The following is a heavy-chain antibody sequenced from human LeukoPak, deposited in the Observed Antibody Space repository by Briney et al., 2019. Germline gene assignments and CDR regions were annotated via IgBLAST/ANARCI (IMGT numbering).Heavy chain of an antibody. CDR1: GGTFSSYA. J-gene: IGHJ6*02. V-gene: IGHV1-69*13. Sequence: SVKVSCKASGGTFSSYAISWVRQAPGQGLEWMGGIIPIFGTANYAQKFQGRVMITADESTSTAYMELSSLRSEDTAVYYCARDTYYYDSSGYSYYYGMDVWGQGTTVTVSS. D-gene: IGHD3-22*01. CDR3: ARDTYYYDSSGYSYYYGMDV. CDR2: IIPIFGTA.